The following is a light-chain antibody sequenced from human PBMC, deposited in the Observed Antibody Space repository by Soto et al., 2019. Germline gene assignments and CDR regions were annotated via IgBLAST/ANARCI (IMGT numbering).Light chain of an antibody. Sequence: IVMTQSPATLSVSPGERATLSCRASQSVRSKLAWYQQKLGQAPRLLIYGASTRATGIPARFSGSGSGTEFTLTISSLQSEDFAVYYCQQYDNWPAMYTFGRGTKLEIK. CDR2: GAS. J-gene: IGKJ2*01. V-gene: IGKV3-15*01. CDR1: QSVRSK. CDR3: QQYDNWPAMYT.